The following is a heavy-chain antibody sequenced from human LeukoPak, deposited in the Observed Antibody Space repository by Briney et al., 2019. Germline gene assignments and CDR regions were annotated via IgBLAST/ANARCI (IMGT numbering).Heavy chain of an antibody. D-gene: IGHD2-2*01. CDR3: ARTLCSSTSCYLLDV. CDR1: GYTFTGYY. J-gene: IGHJ6*04. Sequence: ASVKVSCKASGYTFTGYYMHWVRQAPGQGPGWLGWINPNSGGTNYAQKFQGRVTMTRDTSISTAYMELSRLRSDDTAVYYCARTLCSSTSCYLLDVWGKGTTVTVSS. CDR2: INPNSGGT. V-gene: IGHV1-2*02.